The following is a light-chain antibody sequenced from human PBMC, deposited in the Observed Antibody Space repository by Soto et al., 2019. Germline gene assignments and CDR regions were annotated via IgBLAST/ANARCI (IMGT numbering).Light chain of an antibody. CDR3: QQRNSYPRT. V-gene: IGKV1-9*01. CDR1: QGINIF. Sequence: IQLTQSPSCLSACGGDRDTITCRASQGINIFLAWFQQKPGKAPNLLISAASTLQSGVPSRFSGSGSETEFTLTITSLQPEDSATYYCQQRNSYPRTFGQGTKVDIK. J-gene: IGKJ2*01. CDR2: AAS.